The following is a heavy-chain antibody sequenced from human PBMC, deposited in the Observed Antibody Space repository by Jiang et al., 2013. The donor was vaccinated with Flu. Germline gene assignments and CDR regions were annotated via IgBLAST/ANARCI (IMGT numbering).Heavy chain of an antibody. CDR1: GGSISSSSYY. D-gene: IGHD3-22*01. CDR2: IYYSGST. CDR3: ARDIARWYYDSSGYLIPSPFDY. V-gene: IGHV4-39*07. J-gene: IGHJ4*02. Sequence: GSGLVKPSETLPLTCTVSGGSISSSSYYWGWIRQPPGKGLEWIGSIYYSGSTYYNPSLKSRVTISVDTSKNQFSLKLSSVTAADTAVYYCARDIARWYYDSSGYLIPSPFDYWGQGTLVTVSS.